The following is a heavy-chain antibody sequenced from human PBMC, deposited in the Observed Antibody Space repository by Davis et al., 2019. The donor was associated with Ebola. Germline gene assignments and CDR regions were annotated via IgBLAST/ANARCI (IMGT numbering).Heavy chain of an antibody. CDR1: GYTITTYH. V-gene: IGHV1-18*01. Sequence: ASVKVSCKASGYTITTYHLHWVRQAPGQGLEWMGWISGYNGNTNYAQNLQGRVTMTTDTSTSTAYMELRGLRSDDTAVYYCARAFITHLHYYYYGMDVWGKGTTVTVSS. CDR2: ISGYNGNT. J-gene: IGHJ6*04. CDR3: ARAFITHLHYYYYGMDV. D-gene: IGHD3-10*01.